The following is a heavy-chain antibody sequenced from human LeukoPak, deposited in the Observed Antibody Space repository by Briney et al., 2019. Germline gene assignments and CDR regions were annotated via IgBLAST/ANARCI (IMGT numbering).Heavy chain of an antibody. CDR1: GFTFSSYG. J-gene: IGHJ5*01. V-gene: IGHV3-23*01. Sequence: PGGSLRLSCAASGFTFSSYGMHWVRQAPGKGLEWVSGVTAGGATTFYADSVKGRFTISRDNSKNTLYLQMNSLRAEDTAVYYCAKEGSSGSYYDSWGQGTLVTVSS. CDR2: VTAGGATT. CDR3: AKEGSSGSYYDS. D-gene: IGHD3-10*01.